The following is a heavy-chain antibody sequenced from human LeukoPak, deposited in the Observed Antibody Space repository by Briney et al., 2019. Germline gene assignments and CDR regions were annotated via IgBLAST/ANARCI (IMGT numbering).Heavy chain of an antibody. Sequence: GGSLRLSCAASGFTFSSYGMHWVRQAPGKGLEWVAVISYDGSNKYYADSVKGRFTISRDNSKNTLYLQMNSLRAEDTAVYYCAKPAVAAPPLYYYYGMDVWGQGTTVTVPS. D-gene: IGHD6-19*01. CDR2: ISYDGSNK. CDR3: AKPAVAAPPLYYYYGMDV. J-gene: IGHJ6*02. V-gene: IGHV3-30*18. CDR1: GFTFSSYG.